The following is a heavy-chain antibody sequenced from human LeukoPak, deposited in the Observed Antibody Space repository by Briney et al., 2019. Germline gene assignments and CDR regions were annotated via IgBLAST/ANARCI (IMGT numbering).Heavy chain of an antibody. CDR2: ISYDETNT. V-gene: IGHV3-30-3*01. CDR1: GFTFSSYA. J-gene: IGHJ4*02. Sequence: GGSLRLSCAASGFTFSSYAMHWVRQAPGKGLEWVAVISYDETNTYYADSVKGRFTISRDSSKNTLYLQMNSLRPEDTAVYYCARYSRTTGTTSNFDYWGQGTLVTVSS. D-gene: IGHD1-1*01. CDR3: ARYSRTTGTTSNFDY.